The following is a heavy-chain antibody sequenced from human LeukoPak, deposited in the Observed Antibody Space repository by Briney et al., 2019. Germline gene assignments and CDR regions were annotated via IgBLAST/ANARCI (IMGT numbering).Heavy chain of an antibody. V-gene: IGHV1-18*01. Sequence: GASVKVSCKASGYTFTSYGISWVRQAPGQGLEWMGWISAYNGNTNYAQKLQGRVTMTTDTSTSTAYVELRSLRADDTAVYYCARDYLAFWSGYYLDYWGQGTLVTVSS. D-gene: IGHD3-3*01. CDR1: GYTFTSYG. J-gene: IGHJ4*02. CDR3: ARDYLAFWSGYYLDY. CDR2: ISAYNGNT.